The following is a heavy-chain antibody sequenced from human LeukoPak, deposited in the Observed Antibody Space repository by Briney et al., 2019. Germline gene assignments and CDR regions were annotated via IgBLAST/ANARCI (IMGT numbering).Heavy chain of an antibody. J-gene: IGHJ4*02. CDR2: INHSGST. CDR3: AREGYCSGGSCYVDY. D-gene: IGHD2-15*01. Sequence: SETLSLTCAVYGGSFSGYYWSWIRQPPGKGLEWIGEINHSGSTNYNPSLKSRVTISADTSKNQFSLKLSSVTAADTAVYYCAREGYCSGGSCYVDYWGQGTLVTVSS. CDR1: GGSFSGYY. V-gene: IGHV4-34*01.